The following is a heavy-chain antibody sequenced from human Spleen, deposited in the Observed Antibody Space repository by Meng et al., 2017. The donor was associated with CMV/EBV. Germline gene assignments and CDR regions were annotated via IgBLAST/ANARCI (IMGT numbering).Heavy chain of an antibody. CDR3: AKGTMVRVDY. D-gene: IGHD3-10*01. CDR1: GFTFSDYG. CDR2: LRYDAINK. J-gene: IGHJ4*02. V-gene: IGHV3-30*02. Sequence: GESLKISCAASGFTFSDYGMHWVRQAPGKGLEWVAFLRYDAINKYYGDSVKGRFTISRDNSKNTLYAQMNSLRAEDTALYYCAKGTMVRVDYWGQGTLVTVSS.